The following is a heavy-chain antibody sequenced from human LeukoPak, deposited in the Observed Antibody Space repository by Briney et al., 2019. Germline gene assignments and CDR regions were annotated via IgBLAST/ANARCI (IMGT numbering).Heavy chain of an antibody. CDR2: IFSGGNI. Sequence: PGRSLTPAWPLSTPTAVTNYTRCDRQAPGKGLGWVSIIFSGGNIYYTDSVKGRFTISRDNSKNTLYLQMNSLSAEDTAMYYCARGDFDSWGQGTRVTVS. CDR1: TPTAVTNY. V-gene: IGHV3-53*01. CDR3: ARGDFDS. J-gene: IGHJ4*02.